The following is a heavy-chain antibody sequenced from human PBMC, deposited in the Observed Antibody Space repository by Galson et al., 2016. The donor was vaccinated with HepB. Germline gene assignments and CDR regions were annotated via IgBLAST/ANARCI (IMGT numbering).Heavy chain of an antibody. Sequence: SVKVSCKASGGTFSGYAVSWVRQAPGQGLEWMGGIIPTFNVANNAQKFQGRVTITADESTSTVYMELNSLRSEDTAIYYCARWATGIQWPGSFDSWGQGTLVTVSS. V-gene: IGHV1-69*13. CDR2: IIPTFNVA. J-gene: IGHJ4*02. D-gene: IGHD6-19*01. CDR3: ARWATGIQWPGSFDS. CDR1: GGTFSGYA.